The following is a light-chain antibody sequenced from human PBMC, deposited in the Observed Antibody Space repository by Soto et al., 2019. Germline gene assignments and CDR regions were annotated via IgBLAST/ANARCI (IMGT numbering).Light chain of an antibody. Sequence: DIQMTQSPSTLSVSVGDRVTITCRASDSISRWLAWYQQKPGKAPELLIYEASSLKSGVPSRFSGSGSGTEFTLTISSLQPDDLASYYCQQYNIYPWTFGQGTKVEIK. J-gene: IGKJ1*01. CDR2: EAS. V-gene: IGKV1-5*03. CDR3: QQYNIYPWT. CDR1: DSISRW.